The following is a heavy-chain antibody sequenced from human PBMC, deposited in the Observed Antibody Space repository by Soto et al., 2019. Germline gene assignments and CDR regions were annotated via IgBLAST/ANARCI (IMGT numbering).Heavy chain of an antibody. CDR2: INHVGGN. CDR1: GGFLSESY. Sequence: SETLSLTCGVYGGFLSESYWTWIRQPPGKGLEWIGEINHVGGNNYNPSLTSRVTMSVDTSQNQFSLRLISVTAADTAMYFCVRIRYQLPSSVLWLDPWGQGTPVTVSS. D-gene: IGHD3-16*01. CDR3: VRIRYQLPSSVLWLDP. V-gene: IGHV4-34*01. J-gene: IGHJ5*02.